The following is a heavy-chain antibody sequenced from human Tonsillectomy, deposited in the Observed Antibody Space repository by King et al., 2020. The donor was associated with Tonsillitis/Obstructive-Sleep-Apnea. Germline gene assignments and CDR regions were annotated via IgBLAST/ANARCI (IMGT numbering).Heavy chain of an antibody. D-gene: IGHD3-10*01. CDR3: ARASGISGSYLDLSY. J-gene: IGHJ4*02. Sequence: VQLVQSGAEVKKPGSSVKVSCKASGGTFSSYAITWVRQAPGQGLEWMGRIIPLIGIANYAQKFQGRVTIIADKSTSTAYMDLSSLRSEDTAVYYCARASGISGSYLDLSYWGQGTLVTVSS. CDR2: IIPLIGIA. V-gene: IGHV1-69*09. CDR1: GGTFSSYA.